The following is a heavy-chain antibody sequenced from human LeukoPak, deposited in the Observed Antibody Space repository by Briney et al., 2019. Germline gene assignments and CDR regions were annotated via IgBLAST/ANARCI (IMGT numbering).Heavy chain of an antibody. D-gene: IGHD2-15*01. J-gene: IGHJ4*02. CDR3: ARGKLYCSGGSCWPYYFDY. V-gene: IGHV4-31*03. Sequence: SQTLSLTCTVSAGSISSGGYDWSWIRQHPGKGLEWIGYIYYIGSTYYNPSLKSRVTISVDTSKNQFSLKLSSVTAADTAVYYCARGKLYCSGGSCWPYYFDYWGQGTLVTVSS. CDR2: IYYIGST. CDR1: AGSISSGGYD.